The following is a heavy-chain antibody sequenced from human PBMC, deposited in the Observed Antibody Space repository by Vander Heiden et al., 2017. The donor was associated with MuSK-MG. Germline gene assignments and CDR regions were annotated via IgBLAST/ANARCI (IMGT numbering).Heavy chain of an antibody. CDR2: ISGSGGST. D-gene: IGHD1-26*01. Sequence: EVQLLESGGGLVQPGGSLRLSCAASGFTFSSYAMSWVRQAPGKGLEWVSAISGSGGSTDYADSVKGRFTISRENSKNTVYMKMTSLRAEDTAVDYGAKEWVSVLWGQGTMVTVSS. CDR1: GFTFSSYA. V-gene: IGHV3-23*01. J-gene: IGHJ3*01. CDR3: AKEWVSVL.